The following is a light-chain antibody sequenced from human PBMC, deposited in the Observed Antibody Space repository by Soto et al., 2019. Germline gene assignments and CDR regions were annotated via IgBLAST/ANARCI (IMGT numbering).Light chain of an antibody. CDR1: SSDVGGYNY. V-gene: IGLV2-8*01. J-gene: IGLJ2*01. Sequence: QSALTQPPSASGSPGQSVTISCTGTSSDVGGYNYVSWYQQHPGKAPKLMIYEVSKRPSGVPDRLSGSKSGNTASLTVSGLQAEDEADYYCSSYGGSNNLVFGGGTKVTVL. CDR2: EVS. CDR3: SSYGGSNNLV.